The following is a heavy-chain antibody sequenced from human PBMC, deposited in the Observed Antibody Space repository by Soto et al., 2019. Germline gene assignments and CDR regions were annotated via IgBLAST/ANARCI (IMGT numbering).Heavy chain of an antibody. J-gene: IGHJ6*02. Sequence: EVQLLESGGGLVQPGGSLRLSCTASGFTFSNYAMSWVRQAPGKGLEWVSAITRTDSTYYADSVKGRFTISRDNSRNTLYLQMNSLGAEDAALYYCAKDSQSVLVSAARVYGMDVWGQGTTVTVSS. CDR1: GFTFSNYA. D-gene: IGHD2-2*01. CDR2: ITRTDST. CDR3: AKDSQSVLVSAARVYGMDV. V-gene: IGHV3-23*01.